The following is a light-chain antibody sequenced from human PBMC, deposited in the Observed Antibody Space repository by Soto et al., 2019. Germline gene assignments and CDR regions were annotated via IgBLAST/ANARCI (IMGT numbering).Light chain of an antibody. CDR3: QQYGSSPLT. CDR2: GAS. Sequence: EIVLTQSPGTLSLSPGERATLSCRASQSVRGGYLAWYQQKSVQAPRLLIYGASSTATGIPDRFSGSGSGTHFTLTIRRLEPEDFEVYYCQQYGSSPLTFGPGTQVEIK. CDR1: QSVRGGY. J-gene: IGKJ1*01. V-gene: IGKV3-20*01.